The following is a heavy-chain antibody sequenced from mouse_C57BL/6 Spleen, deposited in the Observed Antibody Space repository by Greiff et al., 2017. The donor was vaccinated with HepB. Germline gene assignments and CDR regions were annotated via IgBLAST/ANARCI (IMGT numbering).Heavy chain of an antibody. D-gene: IGHD2-3*01. V-gene: IGHV1-52*01. CDR1: GYTFTSYW. J-gene: IGHJ4*01. CDR2: IDPSDSET. CDR3: ARGEGYYPYYAMDY. Sequence: QVQLQQSGAELVRPGSSVKLSCKASGYTFTSYWMHWVKQRPIQGLEWIGNIDPSDSETHYNQKFKDKATLTVDKSSSTAYMQLSSLTSEDSAVYDFARGEGYYPYYAMDYWGQGTSVTVSS.